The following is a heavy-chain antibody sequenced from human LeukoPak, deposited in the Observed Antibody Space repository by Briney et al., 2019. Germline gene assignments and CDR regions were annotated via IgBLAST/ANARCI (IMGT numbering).Heavy chain of an antibody. J-gene: IGHJ6*03. Sequence: GGYLRLSCAASGFTFSSYAMHWVRQAPGKGQEYVSAISSNGGSTYYANSVKGRFTISRDNSKNTLYLQMGSLRAEDMAVYYCARDPSDYDFWSGYYSYMDVWGKGTTVTVSS. CDR1: GFTFSSYA. V-gene: IGHV3-64*01. D-gene: IGHD3-3*01. CDR2: ISSNGGST. CDR3: ARDPSDYDFWSGYYSYMDV.